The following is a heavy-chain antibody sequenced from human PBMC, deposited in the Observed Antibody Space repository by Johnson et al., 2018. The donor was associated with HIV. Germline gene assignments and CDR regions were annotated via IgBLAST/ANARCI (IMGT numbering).Heavy chain of an antibody. Sequence: QVQLVESGGGVVQPGRSLRLSSAASGFTFSSYAMHWVRQAPGKGLEWVAVISYDGSNKYYADSVKGRFTISRDNSKNTLYLQMNSLRAEDTAVYYCARGTRERWVFDSWVSHSGSMRDAFDIWGQGTMVTVSS. J-gene: IGHJ3*02. CDR1: GFTFSSYA. D-gene: IGHD2-15*01. CDR3: ARGTRERWVFDSWVSHSGSMRDAFDI. CDR2: ISYDGSNK. V-gene: IGHV3-30-3*01.